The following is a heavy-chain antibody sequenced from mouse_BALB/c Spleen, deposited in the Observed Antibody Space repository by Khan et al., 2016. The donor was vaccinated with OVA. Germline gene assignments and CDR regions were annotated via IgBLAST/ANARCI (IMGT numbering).Heavy chain of an antibody. J-gene: IGHJ4*01. CDR3: ARHGYGKGDAMDH. Sequence: EVELVESGGGLVQPGGSLKLSCATSGFTFSDYYMYWFRQTPEKRLEWVAYISNGGGNTYSPDTVKGRFTISRDNAKNTLYLQMSRLKSEDTARCYCARHGYGKGDAMDHWGQGTSVTVSS. D-gene: IGHD2-1*01. CDR1: GFTFSDYY. V-gene: IGHV5-12*02. CDR2: ISNGGGNT.